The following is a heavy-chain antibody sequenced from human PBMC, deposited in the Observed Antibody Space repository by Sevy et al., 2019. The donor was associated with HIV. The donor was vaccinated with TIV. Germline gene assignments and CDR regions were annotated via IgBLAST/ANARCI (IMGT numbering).Heavy chain of an antibody. D-gene: IGHD6-6*01. CDR2: TRNKANSYTT. CDR3: AREDGLGPYYYYYGMDV. J-gene: IGHJ6*02. V-gene: IGHV3-72*01. CDR1: GFTFSDHY. Sequence: GGSLRLSCAASGFTFSDHYMDWVRQAPGKGLEWVGRTRNKANSYTTEYAASVKGRFTISRDDSKNSLYRQMNSLKTEDTAVYYCAREDGLGPYYYYYGMDVWGQGTTVTVSS.